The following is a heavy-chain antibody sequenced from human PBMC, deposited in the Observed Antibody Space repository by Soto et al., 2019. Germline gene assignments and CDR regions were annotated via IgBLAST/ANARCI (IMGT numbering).Heavy chain of an antibody. Sequence: QVQLVQSGAEVKKPGASVKVSCKASGYTFTSYDISWVRQAPGQGLEWMGWISAYNGNTNYAQKLQGRVTMTTDTSTSTAYMEQRSLRSDDTAVYYCARATWGPRVRGVMPDYWGQGTLVTVSS. CDR3: ARATWGPRVRGVMPDY. CDR1: GYTFTSYD. V-gene: IGHV1-18*01. D-gene: IGHD3-10*01. J-gene: IGHJ4*02. CDR2: ISAYNGNT.